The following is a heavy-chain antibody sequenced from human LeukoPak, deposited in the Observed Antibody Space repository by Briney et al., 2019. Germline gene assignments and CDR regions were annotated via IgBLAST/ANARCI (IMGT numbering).Heavy chain of an antibody. CDR2: IIPIFGTA. J-gene: IGHJ4*02. CDR1: GGTFSSYA. Sequence: SVKVSCKASGGTFSSYAISWVRQAPGQGLEWMGGIIPIFGTANYAQKFQGRVTITTDESTSTAYMELSSLRSEDTAVYYCATSHPMVRGVISYFDYWGQGTLVTVSS. D-gene: IGHD3-10*01. CDR3: ATSHPMVRGVISYFDY. V-gene: IGHV1-69*05.